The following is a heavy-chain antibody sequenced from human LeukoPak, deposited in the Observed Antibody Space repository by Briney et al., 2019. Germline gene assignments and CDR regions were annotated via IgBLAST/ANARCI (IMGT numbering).Heavy chain of an antibody. J-gene: IGHJ4*02. Sequence: PGGSLRLSCAASGFTFSSYSMNWVRQAPGKGLEWVSSISSSSYIYYADSVKGRFTISRDNAKNSLYLQMNSLRAEDTAVYYCARGDYYDSSGYYFWGQGTLVTVSS. CDR2: ISSSSYI. D-gene: IGHD3-22*01. V-gene: IGHV3-21*01. CDR1: GFTFSSYS. CDR3: ARGDYYDSSGYYF.